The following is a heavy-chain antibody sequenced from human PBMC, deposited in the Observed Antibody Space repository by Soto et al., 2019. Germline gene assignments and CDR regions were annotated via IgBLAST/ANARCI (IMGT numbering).Heavy chain of an antibody. D-gene: IGHD3-3*01. CDR3: ARDPERFLEWLLPYYYGMDV. Sequence: ASVKVSCKASDYTFTSYGISWVRQAPGQGLEWMGWISAYNGNTNYAQRLQGRVTMTTDTSTSTAYMELRSLRSDDTAVYYCARDPERFLEWLLPYYYGMDVWGQGTTVTVSS. CDR2: ISAYNGNT. CDR1: DYTFTSYG. V-gene: IGHV1-18*01. J-gene: IGHJ6*02.